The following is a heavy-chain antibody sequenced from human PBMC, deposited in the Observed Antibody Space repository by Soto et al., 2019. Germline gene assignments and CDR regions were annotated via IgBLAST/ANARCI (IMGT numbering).Heavy chain of an antibody. J-gene: IGHJ4*02. V-gene: IGHV3-49*03. CDR1: GFTFGNYT. CDR2: IRSKVYGGTT. D-gene: IGHD2-8*01. Sequence: PGGSLRLSCTASGFTFGNYTVSWFRQAPGKGLEWVGFIRSKVYGGTTEYAASVKGRFTISRDDSKSIAYLQMNSLKTEDTAVYYCTRDGPADIVLMVYTIFDYWGQGTLVTSPQ. CDR3: TRDGPADIVLMVYTIFDY.